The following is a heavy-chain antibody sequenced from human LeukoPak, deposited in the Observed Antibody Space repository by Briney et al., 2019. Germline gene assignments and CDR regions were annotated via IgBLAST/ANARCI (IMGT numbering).Heavy chain of an antibody. Sequence: ASVKVSCKASGYTFTSYYMHWVRQAPGQGLEWMGIINPSGGSTSYAQKFQGRVTMTRDTSTSTVYMELSSLRSEDTAVYYCARGMGVLVPAATWFDPWGQGTLVTVSS. D-gene: IGHD2-2*01. CDR3: ARGMGVLVPAATWFDP. CDR2: INPSGGST. V-gene: IGHV1-46*01. CDR1: GYTFTSYY. J-gene: IGHJ5*02.